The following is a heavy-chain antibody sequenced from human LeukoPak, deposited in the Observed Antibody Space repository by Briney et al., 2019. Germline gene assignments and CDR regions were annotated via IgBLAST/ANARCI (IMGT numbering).Heavy chain of an antibody. CDR1: GYSFTSYW. D-gene: IGHD6-19*01. CDR2: IYPGDSDA. V-gene: IGHV5-51*01. Sequence: GESLKISCKGSGYSFTSYWIGWVRQMPGKGLEWMGIIYPGDSDARYSPSFQGQVTISADKSISTAYLQWSSLKASDTAMYYCARRSGEYSSGWEFDYWGQGTLVTVSS. CDR3: ARRSGEYSSGWEFDY. J-gene: IGHJ4*02.